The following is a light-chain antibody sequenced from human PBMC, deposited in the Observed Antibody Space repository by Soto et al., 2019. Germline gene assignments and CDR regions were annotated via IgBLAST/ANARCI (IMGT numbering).Light chain of an antibody. Sequence: EVVTTQSPATLSVSPGERATLSCRAGQNVKSNLAWYQQKPGQAPRLLIYGASTRATGIPARFSGSGSGTDFTLSISSLQSEDFAVYYCQQYNSWPLTFGLGTRLEIK. V-gene: IGKV3-15*01. CDR2: GAS. J-gene: IGKJ5*01. CDR3: QQYNSWPLT. CDR1: QNVKSN.